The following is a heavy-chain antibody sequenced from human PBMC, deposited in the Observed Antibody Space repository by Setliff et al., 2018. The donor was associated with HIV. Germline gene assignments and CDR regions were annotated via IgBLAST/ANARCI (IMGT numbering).Heavy chain of an antibody. Sequence: SETLSLTCSVSSDSITTYYWTWIRQPVGKGLEWIGRVSSRGDTNYNPSLKSRVTMSVDTSKNQFSLKLTSVTASDTAVYYCARAAAGNTGPFDLWGQGSPVTVSS. D-gene: IGHD4-17*01. CDR2: VSSRGDT. CDR1: SDSITTYY. J-gene: IGHJ4*02. CDR3: ARAAAGNTGPFDL. V-gene: IGHV4-4*07.